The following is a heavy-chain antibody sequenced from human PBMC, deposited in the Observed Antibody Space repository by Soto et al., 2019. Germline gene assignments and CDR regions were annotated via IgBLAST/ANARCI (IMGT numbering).Heavy chain of an antibody. V-gene: IGHV4-34*01. J-gene: IGHJ6*02. Sequence: SETLSLTCAVYGGSFIGYYWSWIRQPPGKGLEWIGEINHSGSTNYNPSLKSRVTISVDTSKNQFSLKLSSVTAADTAVYYCARDRRIAAAAPGRYYYYYGMDVWGQGTTVTVSS. CDR1: GGSFIGYY. CDR2: INHSGST. D-gene: IGHD6-13*01. CDR3: ARDRRIAAAAPGRYYYYYGMDV.